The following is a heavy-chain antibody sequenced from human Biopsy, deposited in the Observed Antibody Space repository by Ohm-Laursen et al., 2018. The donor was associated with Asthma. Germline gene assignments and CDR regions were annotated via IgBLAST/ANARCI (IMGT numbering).Heavy chain of an antibody. D-gene: IGHD5-12*01. CDR2: LIPVLGTA. CDR1: GDSLGSFINYA. CDR3: ARGYSGTDRIVYYYSGMEV. Sequence: SSVKVSCKASGDSLGSFINYAISWVRQAPRQGLEWMGGLIPVLGTADYAPLFEGRVTITADESTSTAYLELTSLRFEDTAVYYCARGYSGTDRIVYYYSGMEVWGQGTTVTVSS. V-gene: IGHV1-69*01. J-gene: IGHJ6*02.